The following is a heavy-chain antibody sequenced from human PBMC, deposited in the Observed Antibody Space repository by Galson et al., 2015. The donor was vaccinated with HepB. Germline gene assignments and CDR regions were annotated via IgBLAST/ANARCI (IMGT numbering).Heavy chain of an antibody. D-gene: IGHD7-27*01. CDR1: GYTFSTYG. CDR2: VSAKNGNT. J-gene: IGHJ4*02. V-gene: IGHV1-18*01. CDR3: ARESMPGPWGDY. Sequence: SVKVSCKASGYTFSTYGITWVRQAPGQGLEWMGWVSAKNGNTKYAQKFQDRVTMTTDTSTSTAYMELRSLRSDDTVFYYCARESMPGPWGDYWGQGTLVTVSS.